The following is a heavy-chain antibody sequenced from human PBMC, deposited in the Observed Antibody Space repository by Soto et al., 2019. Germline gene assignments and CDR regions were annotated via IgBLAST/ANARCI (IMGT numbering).Heavy chain of an antibody. V-gene: IGHV1-69*15. Sequence: QVQLVQSGAEVRKPGSSVQVSCKASGGTFYTYTFSWVRQAPGQGLEWMGSITPIYPTTNYGEKFQGRLTVTADGSTNTAYMELNSLTSDDTAVYYCARIPRYSFPTSDDLDSWGQGTLVTVSS. CDR1: GGTFYTYT. D-gene: IGHD5-18*01. CDR2: ITPIYPTT. CDR3: ARIPRYSFPTSDDLDS. J-gene: IGHJ4*02.